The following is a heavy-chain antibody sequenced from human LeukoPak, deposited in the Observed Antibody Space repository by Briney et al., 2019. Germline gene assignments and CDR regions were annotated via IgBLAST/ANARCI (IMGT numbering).Heavy chain of an antibody. V-gene: IGHV3-48*01. J-gene: IGHJ5*02. CDR1: GLTFNIYS. D-gene: IGHD1-26*01. CDR2: ISSSSGTM. Sequence: PGWSLKLSCAASGLTFNIYSMNWIRQAPGLGLEWVSYISSSSGTMYYADSVKGLFTIFINSAKNYPYLQMNSLRAEDTAVYYCARGSGSYSFNLLGFDPWGQGTLVTVSS. CDR3: ARGSGSYSFNLLGFDP.